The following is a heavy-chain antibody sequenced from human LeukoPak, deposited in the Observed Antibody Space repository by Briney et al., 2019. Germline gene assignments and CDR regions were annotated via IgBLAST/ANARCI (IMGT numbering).Heavy chain of an antibody. J-gene: IGHJ6*03. V-gene: IGHV4-4*07. CDR3: AREGTYCDGDCYSAGDYHYYMDV. D-gene: IGHD2-21*01. CDR1: GGSISSYY. Sequence: PSETLSLTCTVSGGSISSYYWSWIRQPAGKGLEWIGRIYTSGSTNYNPSLKSRVTMSVDTSKNQFSLKLTSVTAADTAVYYCAREGTYCDGDCYSAGDYHYYMDVWGKGTTVTVSS. CDR2: IYTSGST.